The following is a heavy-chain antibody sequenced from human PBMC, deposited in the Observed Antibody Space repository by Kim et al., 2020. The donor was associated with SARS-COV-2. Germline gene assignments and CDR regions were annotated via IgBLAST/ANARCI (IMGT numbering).Heavy chain of an antibody. J-gene: IGHJ4*02. CDR2: INPNSGGT. CDR3: ARTRTYMIYFDY. CDR1: GYTFTGYY. D-gene: IGHD3-16*01. Sequence: ASVKVSCKASGYTFTGYYMHWVRQAPGQGLEWMGRINPNSGGTNYAQKFQGRVTMTRDTSISTAYMELSRLRSDDTAVYYCARTRTYMIYFDYWGQGTLVTVSS. V-gene: IGHV1-2*06.